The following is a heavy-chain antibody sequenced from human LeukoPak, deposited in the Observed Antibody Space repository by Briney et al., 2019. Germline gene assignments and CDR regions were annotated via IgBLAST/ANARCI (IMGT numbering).Heavy chain of an antibody. Sequence: PGGSLRLSCTASGFTFSNYGMHWVRQAPGKGLEWVAVISYDGSNEYYADSVKGRFTISRDNSKNTLFLQMNNLRPEDTAVYHCAKVALFSGYYPPFDYWGQGTLVTVSS. CDR3: AKVALFSGYYPPFDY. V-gene: IGHV3-30*18. D-gene: IGHD3-22*01. J-gene: IGHJ4*02. CDR1: GFTFSNYG. CDR2: ISYDGSNE.